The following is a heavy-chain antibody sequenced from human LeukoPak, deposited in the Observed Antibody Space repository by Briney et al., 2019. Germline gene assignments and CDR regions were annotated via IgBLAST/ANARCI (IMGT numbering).Heavy chain of an antibody. J-gene: IGHJ6*02. V-gene: IGHV1-69*04. CDR3: ARYGSGSDV. CDR2: IIPILGIA. CDR1: GGTFSSYA. Sequence: ASVKDSCKASGGTFSSYAISWVRQAPGQGLEWMGRIIPILGIANYAQKFQGRVTITADKSTSTAYMELSSLRSEDTAVYYCARYGSGSDVWGQGTTVTVSS. D-gene: IGHD3-10*01.